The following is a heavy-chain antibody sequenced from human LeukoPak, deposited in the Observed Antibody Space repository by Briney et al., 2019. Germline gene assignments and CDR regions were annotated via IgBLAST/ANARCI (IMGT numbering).Heavy chain of an antibody. J-gene: IGHJ4*02. D-gene: IGHD5-18*01. CDR1: GFTFSSYA. Sequence: GGSLRLSCAASGFTFSSYAMSWVRQAPGKGLEWVSAISGSGGSTYYADSVKGRFTISRGNSKNTLYLQMNSLRAEDTAVYYCAKDAGSGYSYGFFFDYWGQGTLVTVSS. CDR3: AKDAGSGYSYGFFFDY. CDR2: ISGSGGST. V-gene: IGHV3-23*01.